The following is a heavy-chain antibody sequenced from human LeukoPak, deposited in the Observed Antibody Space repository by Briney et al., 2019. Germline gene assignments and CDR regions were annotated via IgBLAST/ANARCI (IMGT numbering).Heavy chain of an antibody. D-gene: IGHD4-11*01. CDR3: ARSVTDAFDI. CDR2: IYPGDSDT. V-gene: IGHV5-51*01. Sequence: GGSLKISCKSSGYSFTSQWIGWVRQMPGKGLEWMAIIYPGDSDTRYSPSFQGQVTISADKSISTAYLHWSSLKASDTAIYYCARSVTDAFDIWGQGTMVTVSS. J-gene: IGHJ3*02. CDR1: GYSFTSQW.